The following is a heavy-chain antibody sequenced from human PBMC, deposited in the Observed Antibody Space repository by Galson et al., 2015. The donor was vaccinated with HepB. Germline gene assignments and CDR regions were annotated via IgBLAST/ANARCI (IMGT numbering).Heavy chain of an antibody. D-gene: IGHD6-19*01. J-gene: IGHJ6*02. V-gene: IGHV3-33*08. CDR2: IWYDGSNK. Sequence: SLRLSCAASGFTFSSYGMHWVRQAPGKGLEWVAVIWYDGSNKYYADSVKGRFTISRDNSKNTLYLQMNSLRAEDTAAYYCARDPARQWLVGGDYYYGMDVWGQGTTVTVSS. CDR3: ARDPARQWLVGGDYYYGMDV. CDR1: GFTFSSYG.